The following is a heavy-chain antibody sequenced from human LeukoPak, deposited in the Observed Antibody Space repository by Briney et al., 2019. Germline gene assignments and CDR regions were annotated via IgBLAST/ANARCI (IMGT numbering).Heavy chain of an antibody. Sequence: SVKVSCTASGGTFSSYAISWVRQAPGQGLEWMGRIIPILGIANYAQKLQRRVTIPADKSTSTAYMELSSLRSEDTSVYYCARGSRITMVRGHYYYGMDVWGQGTTVTVSS. CDR3: ARGSRITMVRGHYYYGMDV. V-gene: IGHV1-69*04. J-gene: IGHJ6*02. CDR2: IIPILGIA. CDR1: GGTFSSYA. D-gene: IGHD3-10*01.